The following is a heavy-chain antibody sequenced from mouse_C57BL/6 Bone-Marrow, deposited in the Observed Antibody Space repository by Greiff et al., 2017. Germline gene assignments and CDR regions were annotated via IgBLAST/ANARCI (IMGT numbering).Heavy chain of an antibody. CDR3: ARFITTVVAKYFDV. CDR1: GFSLTSYA. V-gene: IGHV2-9-1*01. D-gene: IGHD1-1*01. Sequence: VQLQESGPGLVAPSQSLSITCTVSGFSLTSYAISWVRQPPGKGLEWLGVIWTGGGTNYNSALKSRLSISKDNSKSQVFLKMNSLQTDDTARYYCARFITTVVAKYFDVWGTGTTVTVSS. J-gene: IGHJ1*03. CDR2: IWTGGGT.